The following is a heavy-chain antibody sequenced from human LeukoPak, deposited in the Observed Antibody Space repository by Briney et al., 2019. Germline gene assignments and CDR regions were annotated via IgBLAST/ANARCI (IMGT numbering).Heavy chain of an antibody. Sequence: GGSLRLSCAASGFTFSSHGMHWVRQTPAKGLEWVAFIRYDGSNKYYADSVKGRFTISRDNSKNTLYLQMNSLRAEDTAVYYCAREYYDYVWGSYRYEWFDPWGQGTLVTVSS. CDR3: AREYYDYVWGSYRYEWFDP. CDR1: GFTFSSHG. V-gene: IGHV3-30*02. J-gene: IGHJ5*02. CDR2: IRYDGSNK. D-gene: IGHD3-16*02.